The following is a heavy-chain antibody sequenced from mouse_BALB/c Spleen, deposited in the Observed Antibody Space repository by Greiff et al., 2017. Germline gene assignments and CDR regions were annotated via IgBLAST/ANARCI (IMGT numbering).Heavy chain of an antibody. V-gene: IGHV5-6-4*01. Sequence: EVKLMESGGGLVKPGGSLKLSCAASGFTFSSYTMSWVRQTPEKRLEWVATISSGGSYTYYPDSVKGRFTISRDNAKNTLYLQMSSLKSEDTAMYYCTGEVYGNYVGGYFDYWGQGTTRTVSS. CDR3: TGEVYGNYVGGYFDY. J-gene: IGHJ2*01. CDR2: ISSGGSYT. CDR1: GFTFSSYT. D-gene: IGHD2-1*01.